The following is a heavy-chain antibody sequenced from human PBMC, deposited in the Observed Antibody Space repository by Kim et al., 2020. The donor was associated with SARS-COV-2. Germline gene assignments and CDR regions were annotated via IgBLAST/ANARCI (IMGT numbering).Heavy chain of an antibody. CDR3: ATLPGIAVAGQFDY. V-gene: IGHV3-30*07. D-gene: IGHD6-19*01. J-gene: IGHJ4*02. Sequence: ADSVKGRFTISRDNSKNTLYLQMNSLRAEDTAVYYCATLPGIAVAGQFDYWGQGTLVTVSS.